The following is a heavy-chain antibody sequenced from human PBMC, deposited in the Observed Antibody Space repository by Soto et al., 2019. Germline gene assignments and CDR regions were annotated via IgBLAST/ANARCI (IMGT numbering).Heavy chain of an antibody. J-gene: IGHJ4*02. Sequence: QVQLVQSGAEEKKPGASVKVSCKASGYTFTSYAMHWVRQAPGQRLEWMGWINAGNGNTKYSQKFQGRVTITTDTSPSTAYMELSSLRSEDTAVYYCARVGGWYVPDYWGQGTLVTVSS. D-gene: IGHD6-19*01. CDR3: ARVGGWYVPDY. V-gene: IGHV1-3*05. CDR1: GYTFTSYA. CDR2: INAGNGNT.